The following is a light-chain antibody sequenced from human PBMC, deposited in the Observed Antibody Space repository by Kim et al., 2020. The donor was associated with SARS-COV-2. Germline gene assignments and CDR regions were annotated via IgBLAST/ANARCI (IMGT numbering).Light chain of an antibody. CDR2: SAS. Sequence: SSVCARVTLTFPASQDISRYLTWSQQTPGNAPKLLIYSASSLQSGVPSRFTGSGSETDFTLTISSLQPDDFATYYCQQTYSASRTFGQGTKVDIK. J-gene: IGKJ1*01. CDR3: QQTYSASRT. CDR1: QDISRY. V-gene: IGKV1-39*01.